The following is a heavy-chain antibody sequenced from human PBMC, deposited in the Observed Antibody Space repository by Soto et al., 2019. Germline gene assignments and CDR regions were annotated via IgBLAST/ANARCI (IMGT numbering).Heavy chain of an antibody. J-gene: IGHJ4*02. CDR3: AKLGSGYYTGLYFDY. Sequence: GGSLRLSCAASGFTFGDYWMSWVRQAPGKGLEWVAHIKKDGSENYYVDSVTGRFTVSRDNTKNSLYLQMNSLRAEDTAVYYCAKLGSGYYTGLYFDYWGQVTLGTVSS. D-gene: IGHD3-3*01. CDR2: IKKDGSEN. V-gene: IGHV3-7*03. CDR1: GFTFGDYW.